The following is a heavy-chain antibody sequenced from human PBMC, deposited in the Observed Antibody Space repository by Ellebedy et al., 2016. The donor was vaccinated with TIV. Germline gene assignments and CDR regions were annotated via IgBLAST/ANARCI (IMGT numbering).Heavy chain of an antibody. CDR3: ARDGYYGAGSYYNVGKWFDQ. CDR1: GFTFSSYG. V-gene: IGHV3-33*01. D-gene: IGHD3-10*01. J-gene: IGHJ5*02. CDR2: IYHDGSNQ. Sequence: GESLKISCAASGFTFSSYGMHWVRQAPGKGLEWVAVIYHDGSNQYYADSVRGRFTISRDNSKKTVSLQMNNLRAEDTAVYFCARDGYYGAGSYYNVGKWFDQWGQGTLVTVSS.